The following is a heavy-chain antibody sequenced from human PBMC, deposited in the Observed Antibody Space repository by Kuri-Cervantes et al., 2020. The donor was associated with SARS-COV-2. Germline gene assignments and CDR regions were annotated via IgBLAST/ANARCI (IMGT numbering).Heavy chain of an antibody. CDR1: GFTFSDYY. V-gene: IGHV3-11*04. J-gene: IGHJ4*02. D-gene: IGHD1-26*01. CDR3: ASTCVSLLCRVGATDY. CDR2: ISSSGSTI. Sequence: GESLKISCAASGFTFSDYYMSWIRQAPGKGLEWVSYISSSGSTIYYADSVKGRFTISRDNSKNTLYLQMNSLRAEDTAVYYCASTCVSLLCRVGATDYWGQGTLVTVSS.